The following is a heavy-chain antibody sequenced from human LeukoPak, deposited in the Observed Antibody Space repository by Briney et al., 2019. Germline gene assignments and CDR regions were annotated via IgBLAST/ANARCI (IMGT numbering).Heavy chain of an antibody. CDR3: AKDLYGSGTSGAFDI. D-gene: IGHD3-10*01. J-gene: IGHJ3*02. CDR1: GFTFDDYA. Sequence: SLRLSCAASGFTFDDYAMHWVRQAPGKGLEWVSGISWNSGSIGYADSVKGRFTISRDNSKNTLYLQMNSLRAEDTAVYYCAKDLYGSGTSGAFDIWGQGTMVTVSS. CDR2: ISWNSGSI. V-gene: IGHV3-9*01.